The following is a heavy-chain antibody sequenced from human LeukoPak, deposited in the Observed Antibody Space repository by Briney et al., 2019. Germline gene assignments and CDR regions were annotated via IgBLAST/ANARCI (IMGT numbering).Heavy chain of an antibody. CDR3: ARAGGTSNPDY. Sequence: SETLSLTCTVSGGSIYSCGYYWSWIRQHPGKGLEWIGYMYYSESTYYNPSLKSRVTISVDTSKNQFSLKLNSVTAADTAVYYCARAGGTSNPDYWGQGTLVTVSS. CDR1: GGSIYSCGYY. D-gene: IGHD3-16*01. J-gene: IGHJ4*02. V-gene: IGHV4-31*03. CDR2: MYYSEST.